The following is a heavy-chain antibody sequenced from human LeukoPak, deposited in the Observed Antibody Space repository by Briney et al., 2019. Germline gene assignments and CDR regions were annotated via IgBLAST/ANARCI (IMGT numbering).Heavy chain of an antibody. Sequence: TGGSLRLSCAASAFTFSTYAMSWVRQAPGKGLDWVSTISGSGASTYYADSVKGRFTISRDNSKNTLYLQMNSLRAEDTAVYYCAKDGGVGIAVADDGVDYWGQGTLVTVSS. CDR1: AFTFSTYA. D-gene: IGHD6-19*01. CDR3: AKDGGVGIAVADDGVDY. CDR2: ISGSGAST. J-gene: IGHJ4*02. V-gene: IGHV3-23*01.